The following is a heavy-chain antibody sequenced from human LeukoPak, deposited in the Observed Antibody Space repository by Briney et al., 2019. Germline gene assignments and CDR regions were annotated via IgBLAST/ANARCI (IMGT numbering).Heavy chain of an antibody. V-gene: IGHV4-30-2*01. CDR3: ARSLYDYVWGSYRFDY. CDR2: IYHSGST. D-gene: IGHD3-16*02. CDR1: GGSISSGGYS. J-gene: IGHJ4*02. Sequence: SQTLSLTCAVSGGSISSGGYSWSWIRQPPGKGLEWIGYIYHSGSTYYNPSLKSRVTISVDRSKNQFSLKLSSVTAADTAVYYCARSLYDYVWGSYRFDYRGQGTLVTVSS.